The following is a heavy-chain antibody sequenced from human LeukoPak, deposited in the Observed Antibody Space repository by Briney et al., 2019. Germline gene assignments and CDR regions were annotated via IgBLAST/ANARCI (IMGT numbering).Heavy chain of an antibody. J-gene: IGHJ4*02. CDR3: ARGGDYYDSSGYPFDY. Sequence: SETLSLTCAVSGGSISSGGYSWSWIRQPPGKGLEWIGCIYHSGSTYYNPSLKSRVTISVDRSKNQFSLKLSSVTAADTAVYYCARGGDYYDSSGYPFDYWGQGTLVTVSS. V-gene: IGHV4-30-2*01. D-gene: IGHD3-22*01. CDR1: GGSISSGGYS. CDR2: IYHSGST.